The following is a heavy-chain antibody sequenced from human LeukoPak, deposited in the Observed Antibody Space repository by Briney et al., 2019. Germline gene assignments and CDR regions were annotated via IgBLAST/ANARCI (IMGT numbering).Heavy chain of an antibody. V-gene: IGHV4-34*01. CDR1: DGSFSGFF. CDR2: INHSGIT. Sequence: SSETLSLXCDVYDGSFSGFFWGWIRQPPGQGLEWIGEINHSGITNYNPSLKSRVTMSVDTSKNQFSLKLSFVTAADTAVYFCARFTGYLYFDYWGQGTLVTVSS. CDR3: ARFTGYLYFDY. J-gene: IGHJ4*02. D-gene: IGHD3-9*01.